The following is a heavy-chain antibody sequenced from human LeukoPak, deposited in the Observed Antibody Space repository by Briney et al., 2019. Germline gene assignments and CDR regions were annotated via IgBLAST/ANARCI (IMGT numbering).Heavy chain of an antibody. V-gene: IGHV4-34*01. CDR2: INHSGST. CDR3: ARLIAAAGDNY. Sequence: GSLRLSCAASGFTFSSYSMNWVRQPPGKGLEWIGEINHSGSTNYNPSLKSRVTVSVDTSKNQFSLKLSSVTAADTAVYYCARLIAAAGDNYWGQGTLVTVSS. J-gene: IGHJ4*02. D-gene: IGHD6-13*01. CDR1: GFTFSSYS.